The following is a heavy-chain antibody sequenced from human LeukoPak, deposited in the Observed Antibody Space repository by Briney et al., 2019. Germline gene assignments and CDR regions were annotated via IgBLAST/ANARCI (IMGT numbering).Heavy chain of an antibody. V-gene: IGHV4-4*07. CDR1: GASISSYY. Sequence: SETLSLTCTVSGASISSYYWTWIRQPAGKGPEWIGRIHTSGSTNYNPSVKSRVNMSVDTSKNQFSLKLNSVTAADTAVYYCARVTDPRYNWFDPWGQGTLVTVSS. CDR2: IHTSGST. CDR3: ARVTDPRYNWFDP. D-gene: IGHD2-21*02. J-gene: IGHJ5*02.